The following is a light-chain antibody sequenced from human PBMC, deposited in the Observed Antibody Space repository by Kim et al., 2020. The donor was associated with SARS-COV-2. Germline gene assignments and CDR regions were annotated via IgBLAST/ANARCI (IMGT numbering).Light chain of an antibody. Sequence: DIQMTQSPSSLSTSVGDRVTITCRTSQGISSWLAWYQQKPEKDPKSLIYATSSLQSGVPSRFSGSGSGTDFTLTISSVKPEDFATYYWQLYNSYPLTFGQGTRLEIK. CDR3: QLYNSYPLT. CDR1: QGISSW. J-gene: IGKJ5*01. CDR2: ATS. V-gene: IGKV1D-16*01.